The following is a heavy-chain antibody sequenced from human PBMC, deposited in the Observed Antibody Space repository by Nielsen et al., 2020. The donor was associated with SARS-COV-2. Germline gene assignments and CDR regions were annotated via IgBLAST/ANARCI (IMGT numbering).Heavy chain of an antibody. J-gene: IGHJ3*02. V-gene: IGHV3-33*08. CDR3: AIIWSGYTDAFDI. CDR1: GFTFSSYG. CDR2: IWYDGSNK. D-gene: IGHD3-3*01. Sequence: GESLKISCAASGFTFSSYGMHWVRQAPGKGLEWVAVIWYDGSNKYYADSVKGRFTISRDNSKNTLYLQMNSLRAEDTAVYYCAIIWSGYTDAFDIWGQGTMVTVSS.